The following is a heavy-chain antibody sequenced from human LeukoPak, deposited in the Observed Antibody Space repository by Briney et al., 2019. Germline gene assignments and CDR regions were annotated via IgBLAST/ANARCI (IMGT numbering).Heavy chain of an antibody. CDR3: ASNRDGYTPGAFDT. V-gene: IGHV4-59*01. CDR2: IYYSGST. D-gene: IGHD5-24*01. J-gene: IGHJ3*02. Sequence: SETLSLTCTVSGGSISSYYWSWIRQPPGKGLEWIGYIYYSGSTNYTPSLKSRVTISVDTSKNLFSLKLSSVTAADTAVYYCASNRDGYTPGAFDTWGQGTMVTVSS. CDR1: GGSISSYY.